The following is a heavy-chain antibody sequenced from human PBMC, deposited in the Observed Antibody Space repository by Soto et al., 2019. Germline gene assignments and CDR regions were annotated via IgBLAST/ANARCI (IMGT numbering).Heavy chain of an antibody. D-gene: IGHD2-2*01. V-gene: IGHV4-39*02. CDR2: IYYSGST. Sequence: TSETXSLTCTVSGGSISSSSYYWGWIRQPPGKGLEWIGSIYYSGSTYYNPSLKSRVTISVDTSKNQFSLKLSSVTAADTAVYYCAREGVLVPAANTSFDYWGQGTLVTVSS. J-gene: IGHJ4*02. CDR3: AREGVLVPAANTSFDY. CDR1: GGSISSSSYY.